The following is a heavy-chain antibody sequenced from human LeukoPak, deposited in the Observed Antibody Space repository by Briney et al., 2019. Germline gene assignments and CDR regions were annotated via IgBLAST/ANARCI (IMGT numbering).Heavy chain of an antibody. CDR2: IYYSGAT. V-gene: IGHV4-61*01. CDR1: GGSVSSGNYY. J-gene: IGHJ4*02. D-gene: IGHD4-17*01. CDR3: ARGAVPLRGVDY. Sequence: SETLSLTCTVSGGSVSSGNYYWSWIRQPPGKGLEWIGYIYYSGATNYNPSLKSRVTLSVDTSKNQFSLKLNSVTAADTAVYYCARGAVPLRGVDYWGQGTLVTVSS.